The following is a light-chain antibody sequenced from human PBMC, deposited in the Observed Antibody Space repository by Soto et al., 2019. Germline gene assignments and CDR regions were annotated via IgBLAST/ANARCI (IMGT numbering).Light chain of an antibody. CDR1: QSVSSS. J-gene: IGKJ1*01. CDR3: QQYNNWPET. V-gene: IGKV3-15*01. Sequence: EIVLTQSPGTLSLSPGERATLSCRASQSVSSSYLAWYQQTPGQAPRLLIYDASTRATGIPGRFSGSGSGTEFTLTISSLQSEDFAVYYCQQYNNWPETFGQGTEV. CDR2: DAS.